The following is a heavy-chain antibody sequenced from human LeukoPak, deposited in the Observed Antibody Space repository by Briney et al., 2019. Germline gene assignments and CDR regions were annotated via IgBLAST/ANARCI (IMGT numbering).Heavy chain of an antibody. Sequence: SETLSLTCTVSGGSISSYYWSWIRQPPGKGLEWIGYIYYSGSTNYNPSLKSRVTISVDTSKNQFSLKLSSVTAADTAGYYCARVDCSSTSCYPLDWGQGTLVTVSS. CDR1: GGSISSYY. V-gene: IGHV4-59*01. D-gene: IGHD2-2*01. CDR2: IYYSGST. J-gene: IGHJ4*02. CDR3: ARVDCSSTSCYPLD.